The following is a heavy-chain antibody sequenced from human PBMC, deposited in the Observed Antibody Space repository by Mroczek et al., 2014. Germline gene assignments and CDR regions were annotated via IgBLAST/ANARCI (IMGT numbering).Heavy chain of an antibody. D-gene: IGHD2-2*01. J-gene: IGHJ6*02. CDR3: ARGGYCTSSSCYGGMDV. Sequence: SGAEVKKPEASVKVSCKASGYTFISHGITWVRQAPGQGLEWMGWISAYNGDTNYAQKFQDRVTMTTDTSTSTAYMELRSLRSDDTATYYCARGGYCTSSSCYGGMDVWGQGDPRSPSP. CDR2: ISAYNGDT. V-gene: IGHV1-18*01. CDR1: GYTFISHG.